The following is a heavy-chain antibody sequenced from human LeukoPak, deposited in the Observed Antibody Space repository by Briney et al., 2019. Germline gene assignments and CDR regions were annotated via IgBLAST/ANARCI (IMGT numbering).Heavy chain of an antibody. J-gene: IGHJ5*02. Sequence: PSETLSLTCTVSGGSISSYYWSWIRQPPGKGLEWIGYIYYSGSTNYNPSLTSRVTISVDTSKNQFSLKLSSVTAADTAVYYCARVRHYDFWSGYSTRSQYNWFDPWGQGTLVTVSS. V-gene: IGHV4-59*12. CDR2: IYYSGST. D-gene: IGHD3-3*01. CDR1: GGSISSYY. CDR3: ARVRHYDFWSGYSTRSQYNWFDP.